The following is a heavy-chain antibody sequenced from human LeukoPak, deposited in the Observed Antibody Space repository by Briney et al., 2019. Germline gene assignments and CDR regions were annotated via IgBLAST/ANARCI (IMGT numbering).Heavy chain of an antibody. V-gene: IGHV3-30*18. D-gene: IGHD6-19*01. Sequence: PGGSLRLSCAASGFTFSSYGMHWVRQAPGKGLEWVAVISYDGSNKYYADSAKGRFTISRDNSKNTLYLQMNSLRAEDTAVYYCAKDRWRAVAGYFDYWGQGTLVTVSS. CDR2: ISYDGSNK. J-gene: IGHJ4*02. CDR3: AKDRWRAVAGYFDY. CDR1: GFTFSSYG.